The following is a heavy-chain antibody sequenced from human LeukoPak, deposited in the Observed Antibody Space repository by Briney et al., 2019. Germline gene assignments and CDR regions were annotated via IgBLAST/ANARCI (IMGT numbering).Heavy chain of an antibody. V-gene: IGHV3-74*01. J-gene: IGHJ4*02. CDR3: ARAGGIVVVPAARGDY. D-gene: IGHD2-2*01. CDR1: GFTLSTTG. CDR2: INTDGSST. Sequence: GGSLGLSLAPVGFTLSTTGMNWVRQPPGKGRGWVSRINTDGSSTSYADSVKGRFTISRDNAKNTLYLQMNSLRAEDTAVYYCARAGGIVVVPAARGDYWGQGTLVTVSS.